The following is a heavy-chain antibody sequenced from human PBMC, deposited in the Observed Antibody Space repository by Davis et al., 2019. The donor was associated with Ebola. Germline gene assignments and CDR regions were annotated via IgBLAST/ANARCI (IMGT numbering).Heavy chain of an antibody. CDR2: ISRNGGST. D-gene: IGHD3-3*01. V-gene: IGHV3-64*01. J-gene: IGHJ6*02. CDR1: GSTSSTYA. CDR3: ARVLPYYDFWSGSSVGMDV. Sequence: GGSLRLSCPASGSTSSTYAMHWVRQAPGKGLDYVSAISRNGGSTYYANSVKGRFTIPRDNSKNTLYLQMGSLRAEDMAVYYCARVLPYYDFWSGSSVGMDVWGQGTTVTVSS.